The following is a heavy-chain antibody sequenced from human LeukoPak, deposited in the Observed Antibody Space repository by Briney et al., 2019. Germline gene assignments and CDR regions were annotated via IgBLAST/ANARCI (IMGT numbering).Heavy chain of an antibody. V-gene: IGHV3-30*04. Sequence: GGSLRLSCAASGFSLSSYAMHWARQAPGKGLEWVAIISYDGSKKYYADSVKGRFTISRDNSKNTLFLQMNSLRAEDTAVYYCARSAAAGRIVATFGYWGQGTLVIVSS. CDR3: ARSAAAGRIVATFGY. J-gene: IGHJ4*02. CDR2: ISYDGSKK. CDR1: GFSLSSYA. D-gene: IGHD5-12*01.